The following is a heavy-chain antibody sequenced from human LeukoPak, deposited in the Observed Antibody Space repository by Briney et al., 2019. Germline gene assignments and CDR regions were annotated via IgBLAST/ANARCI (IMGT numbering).Heavy chain of an antibody. V-gene: IGHV3-21*01. J-gene: IGHJ4*02. D-gene: IGHD2-8*01. CDR3: ARGMYYFDY. Sequence: PGGSLRLSCAASGFTSSDYGMNWVRQAPGKGLEWVSSISRSSSYIYYVDSVKGRFTISRDNAKNSLYLQMNSLRAEDTAVYYCARGMYYFDYWGQGTLVTVSS. CDR2: ISRSSSYI. CDR1: GFTSSDYG.